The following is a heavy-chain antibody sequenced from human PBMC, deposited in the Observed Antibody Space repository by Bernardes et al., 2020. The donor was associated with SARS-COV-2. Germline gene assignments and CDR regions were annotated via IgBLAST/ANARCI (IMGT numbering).Heavy chain of an antibody. CDR1: GGSISSYY. J-gene: IGHJ6*02. D-gene: IGHD5-12*01. V-gene: IGHV4-59*08. Sequence: SETLSLTCTVSGGSISSYYWSWIRQPPGKGLEWIGYIYYSGSTHYNPSLKSRVTISVDTSKNQFSLKLSSVTAADTAVYYCSRLARGYRGYASGPYYYYYYGMDVWGQGTTVTVS. CDR2: IYYSGST. CDR3: SRLARGYRGYASGPYYYYYYGMDV.